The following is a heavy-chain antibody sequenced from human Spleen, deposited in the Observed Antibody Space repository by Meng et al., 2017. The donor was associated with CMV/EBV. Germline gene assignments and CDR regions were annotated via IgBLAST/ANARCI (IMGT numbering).Heavy chain of an antibody. Sequence: QVQLQESGPGLVKPSETLSLTCTVSGGSVTNYYWGWIRQSAGKGLEWIGRIYTSGSTNYNPSLKSRVTMSVDTSKNQFSLKLSSVTAADTAVYYCAREVIGRFGNWFDPWGQGTLVTVSS. V-gene: IGHV4-4*07. J-gene: IGHJ5*02. CDR1: GGSVTNYY. CDR3: AREVIGRFGNWFDP. CDR2: IYTSGST. D-gene: IGHD2/OR15-2a*01.